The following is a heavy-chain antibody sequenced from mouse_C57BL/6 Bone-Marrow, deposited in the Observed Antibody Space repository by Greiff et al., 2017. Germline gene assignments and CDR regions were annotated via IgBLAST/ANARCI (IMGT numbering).Heavy chain of an antibody. V-gene: IGHV1-85*01. D-gene: IGHD1-1*01. CDR3: ARDYGSSYWYFDV. J-gene: IGHJ1*03. CDR1: GYTFTSYD. CDR2: IYPRDGST. Sequence: QVQLQQSGPELVKPGASVKLSCKASGYTFTSYDINWVKQRPGQGLEWIGWIYPRDGSTKYNEKLKGKAPLTVDTSSSTAYMELHSLTSEDSAVYFCARDYGSSYWYFDVWGTGTTVTVSS.